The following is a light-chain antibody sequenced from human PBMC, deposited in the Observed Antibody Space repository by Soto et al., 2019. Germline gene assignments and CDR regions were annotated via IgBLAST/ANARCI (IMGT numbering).Light chain of an antibody. CDR1: QSIGNF. Sequence: DMEMTQSPSSLSASVGDRVTITCRARQSIGNFLHWYQQQPGKAPRLLIYATSSLQSGVPSRFSGSGSGTDFKLTISSLQPDDFATYYGQQSYSTPYTVGQGTKLEI. J-gene: IGKJ2*01. V-gene: IGKV1-39*01. CDR2: ATS. CDR3: QQSYSTPYT.